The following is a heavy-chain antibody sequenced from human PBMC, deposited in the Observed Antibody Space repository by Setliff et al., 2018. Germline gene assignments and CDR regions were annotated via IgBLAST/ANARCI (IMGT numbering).Heavy chain of an antibody. CDR2: IHNNGRI. V-gene: IGHV4-59*08. CDR1: GASITSYY. J-gene: IGHJ4*02. D-gene: IGHD3-9*01. CDR3: ARHALSFDSAWDF. Sequence: SETLSLTCSVSGASITSYYWSWIRQPPGKGLEWIAYIHNNGRIKYNPALKSRVTISLDTSKDQFSLNLNSATAADTAVYYCARHALSFDSAWDFWGQGTPVTVSS.